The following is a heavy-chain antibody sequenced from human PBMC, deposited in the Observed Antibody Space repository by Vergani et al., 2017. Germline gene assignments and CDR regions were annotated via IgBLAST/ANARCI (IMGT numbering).Heavy chain of an antibody. Sequence: QVQLVESGGGLVKPGGSLRLSCAASGFTFSDYYMSWIRQAPGKGLEWVSYISSSGSTIYYADSVKGRFTISRDNAKKSLYLQMNSLRAEDTAVYYCASPIVVVPADTDAFDIWGQGTMVTVSS. CDR2: ISSSGSTI. CDR1: GFTFSDYY. J-gene: IGHJ3*02. D-gene: IGHD2-2*01. CDR3: ASPIVVVPADTDAFDI. V-gene: IGHV3-11*01.